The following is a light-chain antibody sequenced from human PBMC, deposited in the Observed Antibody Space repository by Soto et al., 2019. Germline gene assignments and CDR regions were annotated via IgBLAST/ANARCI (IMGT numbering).Light chain of an antibody. CDR2: DVS. Sequence: QSALTQPASVSGSPGQSITISCTGTSSDVGGYNYVSWYQQHPGKAPKLMIYDVSNRPSGVSNRFSGSKSGNTASLTISGLQAEDEADYYCSSYTSSNTPRNVFGTGTKLTVL. J-gene: IGLJ1*01. CDR3: SSYTSSNTPRNV. V-gene: IGLV2-14*03. CDR1: SSDVGGYNY.